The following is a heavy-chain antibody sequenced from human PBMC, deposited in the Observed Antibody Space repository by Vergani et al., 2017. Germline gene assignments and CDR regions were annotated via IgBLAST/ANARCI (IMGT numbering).Heavy chain of an antibody. D-gene: IGHD2-2*02. J-gene: IGHJ6*02. CDR1: GGTFSSYA. Sequence: QVQLVQSGAEVKKPGSSVKVSCKASGGTFSSYAISWVRQAPGQGLEWMGGIIPIFGTANYAQKFQGRVTITADKATSTAYMELGSLRSEDTAVYYCARAGYCSSTSCYTDYYCGIDVWGQGTMVTVSS. V-gene: IGHV1-69*14. CDR2: IIPIFGTA. CDR3: ARAGYCSSTSCYTDYYCGIDV.